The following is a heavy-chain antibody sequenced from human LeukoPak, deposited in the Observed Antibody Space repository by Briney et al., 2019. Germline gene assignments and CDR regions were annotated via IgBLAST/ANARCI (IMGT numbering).Heavy chain of an antibody. J-gene: IGHJ5*02. CDR3: ARDMDTTGYYSWFDP. Sequence: GGSLRLSCAASGFTFSSYGMHWVRQAPGKGLEWVAVIWYDGSNKYYADSVKGRFTISRDNSKNTLYLQMNSLGAEDTAVYYCARDMDTTGYYSWFDPWGQGTLVTVSS. CDR1: GFTFSSYG. D-gene: IGHD3-9*01. CDR2: IWYDGSNK. V-gene: IGHV3-33*01.